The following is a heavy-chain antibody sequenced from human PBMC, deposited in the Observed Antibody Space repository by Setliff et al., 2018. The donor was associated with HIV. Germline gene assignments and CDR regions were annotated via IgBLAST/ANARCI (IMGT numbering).Heavy chain of an antibody. J-gene: IGHJ4*02. CDR1: GDSISSSSYY. V-gene: IGHV4-39*01. CDR2: ICYSGST. CDR3: ASRYYDILTGSEGFDY. D-gene: IGHD3-9*01. Sequence: TLSLTCTVSGDSISSSSYYWGWIRQPPGKGLEWIGSICYSGSTCYNPSLRSRLTISVDTSKNQFSLKLSSVTAADTAVYYCASRYYDILTGSEGFDYWGQGTLVTVSS.